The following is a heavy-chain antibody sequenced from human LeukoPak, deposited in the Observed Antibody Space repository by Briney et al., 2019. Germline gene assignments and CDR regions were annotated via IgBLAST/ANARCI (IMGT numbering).Heavy chain of an antibody. J-gene: IGHJ5*02. CDR2: IYYSGST. V-gene: IGHV4-39*07. CDR1: GGSISSSSYY. Sequence: PSETLSLTCTVSGGSISSSSYYWGWIRQPPGKGLEWIGSIYYSGSTYYNPSLKSRVTISVDTSKNQFSLKLSSVTAADTAVYYCARQAGIQLWTGWFDPWGQGTLVTVSS. CDR3: ARQAGIQLWTGWFDP. D-gene: IGHD5-18*01.